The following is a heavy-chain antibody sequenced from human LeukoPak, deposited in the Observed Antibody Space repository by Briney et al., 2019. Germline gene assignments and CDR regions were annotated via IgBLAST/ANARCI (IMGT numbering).Heavy chain of an antibody. D-gene: IGHD1-26*01. CDR3: ARDSAMGSTSFDS. Sequence: SETLSLTCTVSGGSISSSDYYWGWIRQPPGKGLEWIGSIFYSGGTYYNPSLKSRVTISVDTSKNQFSLKLSSVTAADTAVYYCARDSAMGSTSFDSWGQGTLVTVSS. V-gene: IGHV4-39*07. CDR2: IFYSGGT. J-gene: IGHJ4*02. CDR1: GGSISSSDYY.